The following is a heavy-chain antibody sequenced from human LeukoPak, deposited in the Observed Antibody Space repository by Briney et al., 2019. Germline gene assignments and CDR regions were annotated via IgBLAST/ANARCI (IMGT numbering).Heavy chain of an antibody. CDR2: IYYSGNT. V-gene: IGHV4-39*01. CDR3: ARQTGSGLFILP. CDR1: GVSISSSNSY. D-gene: IGHD3-3*01. Sequence: SETLSLTCTVSGVSISSSNSYWGWIRQPPGKGLEWIGSIYYSGNTYYNASLKSQVSISIDTSKNQFSLRLTSVTAAERAVYCCARQTGSGLFILPGGQGTLVTVS. J-gene: IGHJ4*02.